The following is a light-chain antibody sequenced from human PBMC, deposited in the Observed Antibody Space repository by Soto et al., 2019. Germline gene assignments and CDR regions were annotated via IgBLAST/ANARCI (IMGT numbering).Light chain of an antibody. J-gene: IGKJ5*01. V-gene: IGKV3-15*01. Sequence: EIVLTHSPATLSVSPGEIATLSCRASQSVGSLVAWYQQRPGQPPRLLIYRASSRATGISGSFSGSGSGTEFTPTITSLQSEDFAVYYCQQYNECPITFGQGTRLEIK. CDR1: QSVGSL. CDR2: RAS. CDR3: QQYNECPIT.